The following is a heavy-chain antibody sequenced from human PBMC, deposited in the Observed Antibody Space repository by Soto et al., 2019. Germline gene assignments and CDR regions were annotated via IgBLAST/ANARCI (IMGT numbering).Heavy chain of an antibody. CDR3: AKDSTSLQWFGELRWNDY. D-gene: IGHD3-10*01. V-gene: IGHV3-23*01. CDR2: ISGSGGST. CDR1: GFTFSSYA. J-gene: IGHJ4*02. Sequence: EVQLLESGGGLVQPGGSLRLSCAASGFTFSSYAMSWVRQAPGKGLEWVPAISGSGGSTYYADSVKGRFTISRDNSKNTLYLQMNSLRAEDTAVYYCAKDSTSLQWFGELRWNDYWGQGTLVTVSS.